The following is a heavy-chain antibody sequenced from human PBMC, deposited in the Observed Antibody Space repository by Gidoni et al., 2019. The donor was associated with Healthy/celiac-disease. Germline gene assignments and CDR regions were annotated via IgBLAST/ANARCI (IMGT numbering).Heavy chain of an antibody. J-gene: IGHJ4*02. V-gene: IGHV3-23*01. CDR2: ISGSGGST. Sequence: ELQLLGSGGGLVQLGGSLRPPFRASGFTFSSYAMRWVGQAPGKGLEWVSAISGSGGSTYYADSVKGRFTISRDNSKNTLYLQMNSLRAEDTAVYYCAKRSTLDYWGQGTLVTVSS. CDR1: GFTFSSYA. CDR3: AKRSTLDY.